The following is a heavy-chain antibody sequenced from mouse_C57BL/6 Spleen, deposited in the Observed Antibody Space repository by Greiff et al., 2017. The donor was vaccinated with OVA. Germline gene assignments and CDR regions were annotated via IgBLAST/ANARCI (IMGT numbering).Heavy chain of an antibody. CDR1: GYTFTDYN. D-gene: IGHD1-1*01. V-gene: IGHV1-18*01. CDR3: ARRITTVVEGFAY. J-gene: IGHJ3*01. CDR2: INPNNGGT. Sequence: VQLQQSGPELVKPGASVKIPCKASGYTFTDYNMDWVKQSHGKSLEWIGDINPNNGGTIYNQKFKGKATLTVDKSSSTAYMELRSLTSEDTAVYYCARRITTVVEGFAYWGQGTLVTVSA.